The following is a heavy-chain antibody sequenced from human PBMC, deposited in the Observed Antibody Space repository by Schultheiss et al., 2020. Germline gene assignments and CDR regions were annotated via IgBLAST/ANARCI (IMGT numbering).Heavy chain of an antibody. V-gene: IGHV4-4*02. D-gene: IGHD6-13*01. CDR1: GGSITRSNW. Sequence: SETLSLTCAVSGGSITRSNWWSWVRQPPGKGLEWIGEIYHSGSTYYNPSLKSRVTISVDTSKSQFSLKLSSVTAADTAVYYCARSSPNHSHFDYWGQGTLVTVSS. CDR3: ARSSPNHSHFDY. CDR2: IYHSGST. J-gene: IGHJ4*02.